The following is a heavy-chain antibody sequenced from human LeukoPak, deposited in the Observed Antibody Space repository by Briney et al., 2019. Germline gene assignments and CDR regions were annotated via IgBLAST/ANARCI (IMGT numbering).Heavy chain of an antibody. CDR3: AKFPAFYYYDSSGYPY. V-gene: IGHV3-73*01. CDR1: GFTFSGSS. CDR2: IRSRANSYAT. D-gene: IGHD3-22*01. Sequence: GGSLRLSCAASGFTFSGSSIYWVRQASGKGLEWVGRIRSRANSYATAYAASVKGRFTISRDDSKNTAYLQMNSLRAEDTAVYYCAKFPAFYYYDSSGYPYWGQGTLVTVSS. J-gene: IGHJ4*02.